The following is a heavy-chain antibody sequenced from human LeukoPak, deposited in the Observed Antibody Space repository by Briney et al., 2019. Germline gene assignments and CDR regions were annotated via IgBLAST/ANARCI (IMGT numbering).Heavy chain of an antibody. D-gene: IGHD2-2*01. CDR1: GGTFSSYA. CDR3: ARDISDCSSISCSRLHFDY. Sequence: GASVKGSCKASGGTFSSYAFSRGGQAPGQRLEWVGGVIPIFGTANYAQKFQGRVTMTRDTSISTAYMELSRLRSDDTAIYYCARDISDCSSISCSRLHFDYWGQGTLVTVSS. V-gene: IGHV1-69*05. CDR2: VIPIFGTA. J-gene: IGHJ4*02.